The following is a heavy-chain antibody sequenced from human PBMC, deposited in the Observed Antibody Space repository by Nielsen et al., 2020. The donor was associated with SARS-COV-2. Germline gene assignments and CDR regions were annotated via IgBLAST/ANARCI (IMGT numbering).Heavy chain of an antibody. CDR2: ISFDGSNK. V-gene: IGHV3-30*18. CDR1: GFTFSSYG. D-gene: IGHD6-19*01. J-gene: IGHJ6*02. CDR3: AKERQSSCWYYYYGMDV. Sequence: GGSLRLSCAASGFTFSSYGMHWVSQAPGKGLEWVAVISFDGSNKYYADSVKGRFTNSRDNSKNTLYLQMNSLRAEDTAVYYCAKERQSSCWYYYYGMDVWGQGTTVTVSS.